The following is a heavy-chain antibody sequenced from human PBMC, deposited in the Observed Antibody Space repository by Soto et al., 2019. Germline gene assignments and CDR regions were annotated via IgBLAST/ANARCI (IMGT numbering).Heavy chain of an antibody. D-gene: IGHD6-13*01. Sequence: EVQLVESGGGLVQPGGSLRLSCAASGFTLTSHWMKWVRQAPGKGLEWVASIKENGREMYYVDSVRGRFTISRDIAKNSLYLQMSSLRAEDTAMYYCARDKGGVRYSSSWYTSYGMDVWGQGTTVTVSS. J-gene: IGHJ6*02. CDR2: IKENGREM. CDR1: GFTLTSHW. V-gene: IGHV3-7*03. CDR3: ARDKGGVRYSSSWYTSYGMDV.